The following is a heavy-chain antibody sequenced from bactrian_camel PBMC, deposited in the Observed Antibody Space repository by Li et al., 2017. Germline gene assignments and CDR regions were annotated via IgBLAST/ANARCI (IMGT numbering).Heavy chain of an antibody. J-gene: IGHJ6*01. D-gene: IGHD2*01. CDR2: ITSDDTNT. Sequence: HVQLVESGGGLVQPGGSLRLSCAASTFTASNFAMTWVRQAPGKGLEWISTITSDDTNTWYSEFVKGRFTVFKGNAGKTLYLQMNSLRPEDTAMYYCAAQGFPGGRWSVATDFGYWGQGTQVTVS. V-gene: IGHV3S14*01. CDR1: TFTASNFA. CDR3: AAQGFPGGRWSVATDFGY.